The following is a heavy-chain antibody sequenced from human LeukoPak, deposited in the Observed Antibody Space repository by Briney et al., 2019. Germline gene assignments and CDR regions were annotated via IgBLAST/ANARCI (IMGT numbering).Heavy chain of an antibody. J-gene: IGHJ6*03. CDR3: ARLRIAAAGWPNYYYYYYMDV. CDR1: GGSFSGYY. V-gene: IGHV4-34*01. Sequence: KSSETLSLTCAVYGGSFSGYYWSWIRQPPGKGLEWIGEINHSGSTNYNPSLKSRVTISVDTSKNQFSLKLSSVTAADTAVYYCARLRIAAAGWPNYYYYYYMDVWGKGTTVTISS. D-gene: IGHD6-13*01. CDR2: INHSGST.